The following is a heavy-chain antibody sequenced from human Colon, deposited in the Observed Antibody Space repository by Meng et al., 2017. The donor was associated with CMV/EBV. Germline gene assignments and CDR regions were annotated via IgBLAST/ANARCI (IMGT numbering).Heavy chain of an antibody. V-gene: IGHV1-8*03. CDR2: MNPNSGNT. CDR1: GYTFTSYD. J-gene: IGHJ5*02. D-gene: IGHD2-2*01. Sequence: ASVTVSCKASGYTFTSYDINWVRQATGQGLEWMGWMNPNSGNTGYAQKFQGRVTITRNTSISTAYMELSSLRSEDTAVYYCARGSPLQGTSFDGWFDPWGQGTLVTVSS. CDR3: ARGSPLQGTSFDGWFDP.